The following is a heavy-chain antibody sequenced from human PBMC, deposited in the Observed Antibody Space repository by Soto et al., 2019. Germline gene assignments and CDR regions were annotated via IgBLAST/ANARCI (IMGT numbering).Heavy chain of an antibody. V-gene: IGHV3-30-3*01. CDR3: ARGRYCSSTSCYTGDWFDP. D-gene: IGHD2-2*02. CDR1: GFTFSSYA. CDR2: ISYDVSNK. J-gene: IGHJ5*02. Sequence: SLRLSCAASGFTFSSYAMHCVRHAPGKGLEWVAVISYDVSNKYYADSVKGRFTISRDNSKNTLYLQMNSLRAEDTAAYYCARGRYCSSTSCYTGDWFDPWGQGTLVTVSS.